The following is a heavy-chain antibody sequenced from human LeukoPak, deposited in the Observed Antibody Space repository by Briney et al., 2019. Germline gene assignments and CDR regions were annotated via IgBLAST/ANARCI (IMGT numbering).Heavy chain of an antibody. CDR2: IYYSGST. CDR3: ARGDYSSSWFPFDY. Sequence: SETLSLTCTVSGVAISSYYWSWIRQPPGKGLEWIGYIYYSGSTNYNPSLKSRVTISVDTSKNQFSLKLSSVTAADTAVYYCARGDYSSSWFPFDYWGQGTLVTVSS. D-gene: IGHD6-13*01. J-gene: IGHJ4*02. V-gene: IGHV4-59*01. CDR1: GVAISSYY.